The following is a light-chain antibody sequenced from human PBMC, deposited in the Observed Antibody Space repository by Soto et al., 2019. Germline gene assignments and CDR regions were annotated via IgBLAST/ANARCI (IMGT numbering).Light chain of an antibody. CDR3: QSDYTRLSGSV. J-gene: IGLJ2*01. CDR1: SSDIGAGYD. Sequence: QSVLTQPPSVSGAPGQRVTISCTGSSSDIGAGYDVHWYQQLPGTTPKLLIYGNSNRPSGVPDRFSGSKSGTSASLAITGLQVEDEADYYCQSDYTRLSGSVFGGGTKLTVL. CDR2: GNS. V-gene: IGLV1-40*01.